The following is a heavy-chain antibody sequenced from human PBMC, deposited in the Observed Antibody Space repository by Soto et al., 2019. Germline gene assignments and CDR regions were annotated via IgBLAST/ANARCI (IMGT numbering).Heavy chain of an antibody. J-gene: IGHJ5*02. CDR3: ARDRCIGRSCYYTQTDHHVSDP. CDR2: IYYSGST. V-gene: IGHV4-31*03. CDR1: GGSISSGGYC. D-gene: IGHD2-15*01. Sequence: SETLCVTCTVSGGSISSGGYCWILINKNQGKGLEWIGDIYYSGSTYYNPSLKSRVTISVDTSKNQFSLKLSSVTAADTAVYYCARDRCIGRSCYYTQTDHHVSDPWVQRTLVTVTS.